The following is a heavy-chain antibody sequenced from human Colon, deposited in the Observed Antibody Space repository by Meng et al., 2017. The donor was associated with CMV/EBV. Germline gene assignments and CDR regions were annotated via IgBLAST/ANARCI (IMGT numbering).Heavy chain of an antibody. CDR3: ARAPIAARQGYFDF. Sequence: GGSLRLSCAASGFTFTQYPMNWVRLAPGKGLEWVSSISYTGSYIDYADSVKGRFTISRVNANNSLFLQMNSLRVEDTAVYYCARAPIAARQGYFDFWGQGALVTVSS. V-gene: IGHV3-21*01. D-gene: IGHD6-6*01. J-gene: IGHJ4*02. CDR1: GFTFTQYP. CDR2: ISYTGSYI.